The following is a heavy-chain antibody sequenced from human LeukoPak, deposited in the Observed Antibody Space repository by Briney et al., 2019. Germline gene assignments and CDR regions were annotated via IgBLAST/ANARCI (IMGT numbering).Heavy chain of an antibody. J-gene: IGHJ4*02. CDR2: MNSDGSAT. CDR1: GFSFSNYW. CDR3: AKGPNYFDS. V-gene: IGHV3-74*01. Sequence: GGSLRLSCAASGFSFSNYWMHWVRQAPGKGLVWVTRMNSDGSATYYADSVQGRFTISRDNAKNTLYLQINSLRAEDTAMYFCAKGPNYFDSWGQGTLVTVSS.